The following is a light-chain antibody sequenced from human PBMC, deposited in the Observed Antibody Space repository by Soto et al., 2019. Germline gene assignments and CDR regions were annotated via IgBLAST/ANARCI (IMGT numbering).Light chain of an antibody. CDR2: KNN. J-gene: IGLJ3*02. CDR3: VAWDDSLSAWV. Sequence: QSVLTQPPSASGTPGQRVTISCSGSSSNIGSNYVYWHQQLPGTAPRLLIYKNNQRPSGVPDRFSGSKSGTSASLAISGLRSEDEADYYCVAWDDSLSAWVFGGGTKLTVL. CDR1: SSNIGSNY. V-gene: IGLV1-47*01.